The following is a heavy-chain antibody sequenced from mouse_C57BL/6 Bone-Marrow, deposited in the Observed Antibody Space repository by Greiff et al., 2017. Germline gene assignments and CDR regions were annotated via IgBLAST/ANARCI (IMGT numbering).Heavy chain of an antibody. D-gene: IGHD2-1*01. Sequence: VQLKESGGGLVKPGGSLKLSCAASGFTFSDYGMHWVRQAPEKGLEWVAYISSGSSTIYYADTVKGRFTISRDKAKNTLILQMTSLRSEDTAMYYYSRVDGNFYCYFDVWGTGTTVTVSS. CDR3: SRVDGNFYCYFDV. CDR1: GFTFSDYG. V-gene: IGHV5-17*01. CDR2: ISSGSSTI. J-gene: IGHJ1*03.